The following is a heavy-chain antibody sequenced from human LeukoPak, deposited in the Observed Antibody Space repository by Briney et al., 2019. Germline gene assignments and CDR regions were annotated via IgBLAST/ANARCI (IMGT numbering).Heavy chain of an antibody. CDR2: INAGNGNT. CDR3: ARDGFASYSSGWHEPYFDY. CDR1: GYTFTSYA. Sequence: ASVKVSCKASGYTFTSYAMHWVRQAPGQRLEWMGWINAGNGNTKYSQKFQGRVTITRDTSASTAYMELSSLRSEDTAVYYCARDGFASYSSGWHEPYFDYWGQGTLVTVSS. V-gene: IGHV1-3*01. J-gene: IGHJ4*02. D-gene: IGHD6-19*01.